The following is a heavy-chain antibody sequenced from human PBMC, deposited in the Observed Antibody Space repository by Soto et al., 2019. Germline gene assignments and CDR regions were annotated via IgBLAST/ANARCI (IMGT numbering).Heavy chain of an antibody. V-gene: IGHV4-39*01. Sequence: SETLSLTCTVSGGSISSSSYYWGWIRQPPGKRLEWIGSFFYSGCTHYNPSLKTRVTISVDTSKNQVSLKVYSVTAADTAVYYCATADGFGVVTPFFEYWGQGILVTVSS. J-gene: IGHJ4*02. D-gene: IGHD3-3*01. CDR3: ATADGFGVVTPFFEY. CDR1: GGSISSSSYY. CDR2: FFYSGCT.